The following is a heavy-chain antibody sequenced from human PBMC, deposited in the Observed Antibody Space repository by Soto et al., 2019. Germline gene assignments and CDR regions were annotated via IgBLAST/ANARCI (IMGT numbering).Heavy chain of an antibody. CDR2: ISSSSSLI. CDR3: ARGRGSCSGATCYYSDY. J-gene: IGHJ4*02. Sequence: EVQLEESGGGLVQPGGSLRLSCAASGFGFSYYSMKWVRQAPGKGLEWVSYISSSSSLIYYADSVKGRFSISRDNGKNSLYLQMNSPRAEDTAVYYCARGRGSCSGATCYYSDYWGQGALVTVSS. CDR1: GFGFSYYS. D-gene: IGHD2-15*01. V-gene: IGHV3-48*01.